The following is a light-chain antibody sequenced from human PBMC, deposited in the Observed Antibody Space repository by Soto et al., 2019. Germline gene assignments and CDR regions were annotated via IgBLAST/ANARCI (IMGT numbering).Light chain of an antibody. CDR1: SSNIGARYN. Sequence: QSGLTQPPSVSGAPGQRVTISCTGSSSNIGARYNVHWYQQLPGTAPKLLIYGNSNRPSGVPDRFSGSKSGTSASLAITGLQAEDEADYYCQSYDDSLSAWVFGGGTKVTVL. V-gene: IGLV1-40*01. CDR2: GNS. J-gene: IGLJ2*01. CDR3: QSYDDSLSAWV.